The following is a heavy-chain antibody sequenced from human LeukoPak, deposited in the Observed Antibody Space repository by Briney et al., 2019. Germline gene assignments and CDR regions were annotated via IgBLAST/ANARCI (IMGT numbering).Heavy chain of an antibody. CDR1: GYTFTSYG. D-gene: IGHD2-2*01. Sequence: ASVTVSCKASGYTFTSYGISWVRQAPGQGLEWMGWISAYNGNTNYAQKLQGRVTMTTDTSTSTAYMELRSLRSDDTAVYYCARVTDIVVVPAALPGGWFDPWGQGTLVTVSS. CDR3: ARVTDIVVVPAALPGGWFDP. J-gene: IGHJ5*02. CDR2: ISAYNGNT. V-gene: IGHV1-18*01.